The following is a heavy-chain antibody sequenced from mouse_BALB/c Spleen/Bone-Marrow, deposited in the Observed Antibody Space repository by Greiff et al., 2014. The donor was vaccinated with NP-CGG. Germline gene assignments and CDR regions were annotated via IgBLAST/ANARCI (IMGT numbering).Heavy chain of an antibody. Sequence: EVQRVESGGGLVQPGGSRKLSCAASGFTFSSFGMHWVRQAPEKGLEWVAYISSGSSTIFYADTVKGRFTISRDNPKNTLFLQMTSLRSEDTATYYCTRGGNWEDFDYWGQGTTLTVSS. CDR3: TRGGNWEDFDY. V-gene: IGHV5-17*02. J-gene: IGHJ2*01. CDR2: ISSGSSTI. D-gene: IGHD4-1*01. CDR1: GFTFSSFG.